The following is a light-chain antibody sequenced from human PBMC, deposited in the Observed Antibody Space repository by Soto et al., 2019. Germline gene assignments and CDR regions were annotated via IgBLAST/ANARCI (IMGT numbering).Light chain of an antibody. CDR1: QAIRNY. V-gene: IGKV1-27*01. CDR3: QNYNSAPLT. Sequence: DIQMTQSPSSLSASVGDRVTITCRASQAIRNYLAWYQQKPGKVPKLLIYAASTLQSGVPSRFSGSGSGTDFTLTISSLQPEDVATYYCQNYNSAPLTFGGGTKVDIK. J-gene: IGKJ4*01. CDR2: AAS.